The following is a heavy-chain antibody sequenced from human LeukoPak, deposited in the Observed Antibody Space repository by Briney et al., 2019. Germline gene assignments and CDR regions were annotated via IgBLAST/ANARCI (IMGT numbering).Heavy chain of an antibody. CDR2: ITNDGSST. D-gene: IGHD1-26*01. V-gene: IGHV3-74*01. CDR1: GLTFSSHW. J-gene: IGHJ4*02. Sequence: GSLRLSCAASGLTFSSHWMHWVRQAPGKGLVWVSRITNDGSSTTYADSVKGRFTISRDNSKITLYLQVNSLRAEDTAVYYCAKGGKWDVTPFDYWGQGTLVTVSS. CDR3: AKGGKWDVTPFDY.